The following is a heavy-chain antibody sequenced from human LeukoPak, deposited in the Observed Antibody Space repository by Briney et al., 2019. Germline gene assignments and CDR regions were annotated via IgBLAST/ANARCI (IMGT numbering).Heavy chain of an antibody. Sequence: GASVKVSCKASGGTFSSYAISWVRQAPGQGLEWMGGIIPIFGTANYAQKFQGRVTITTDESTSTAYMELSSLRSEDTAVYYCAREVGRSGYSGYDWGHDYWGQGTLVTVSS. J-gene: IGHJ4*02. V-gene: IGHV1-69*05. CDR3: AREVGRSGYSGYDWGHDY. CDR2: IIPIFGTA. CDR1: GGTFSSYA. D-gene: IGHD5-12*01.